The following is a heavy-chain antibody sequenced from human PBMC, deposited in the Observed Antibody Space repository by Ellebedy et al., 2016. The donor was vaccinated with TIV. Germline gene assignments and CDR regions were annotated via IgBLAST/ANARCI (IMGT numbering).Heavy chain of an antibody. CDR1: GFTFSSYT. Sequence: GESLKISCAASGFTFSSYTMGWVRQAPGKGLDWVSDINLSGGRTYYADSVTGRFTISRDNSKNTLYLQMNSLRAEDTAMYYCTREFDLWGRGTLVTVSS. CDR3: TREFDL. V-gene: IGHV3-23*01. CDR2: INLSGGRT. J-gene: IGHJ2*01.